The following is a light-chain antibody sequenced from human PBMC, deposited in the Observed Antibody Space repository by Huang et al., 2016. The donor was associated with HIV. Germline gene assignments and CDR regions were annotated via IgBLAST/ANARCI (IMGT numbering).Light chain of an antibody. CDR3: QQYYLTPYS. CDR2: AAS. J-gene: IGKJ2*01. V-gene: IGKV1-NL1*01. CDR1: QDISSS. Sequence: DIQLTQSPSSLSASVGGRVTITCRASQDISSSLAWYQQKPGKAPTLLLSAASRLESGVPSRFGGSGSGTEYTLIIDSLQPEDCASYLCQQYYLTPYSFGQGTKLEI.